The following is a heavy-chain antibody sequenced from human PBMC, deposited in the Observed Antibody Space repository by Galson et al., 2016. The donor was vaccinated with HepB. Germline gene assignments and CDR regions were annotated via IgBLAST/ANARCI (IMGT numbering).Heavy chain of an antibody. J-gene: IGHJ4*02. D-gene: IGHD6-19*01. CDR1: GYTFPGYN. CDR2: IDTKNGNT. CDR3: ARDLVDSSGWVDY. V-gene: IGHV1-18*04. Sequence: SRAASGYTFPGYNIHWVRQAPGQSLEWMGWIDTKNGNTVYARKLQGRVTMTTDTSTNTAYMELTSLRSDDTAVYYCARDLVDSSGWVDYWGQGTLVTVSS.